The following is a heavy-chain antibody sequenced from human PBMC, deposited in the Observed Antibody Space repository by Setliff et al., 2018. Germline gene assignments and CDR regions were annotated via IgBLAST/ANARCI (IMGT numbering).Heavy chain of an antibody. CDR1: GGTSINYA. D-gene: IGHD3-16*02. V-gene: IGHV1-69*13. CDR3: ARHSSWGNVWGSYRYNFFDY. J-gene: IGHJ4*02. CDR2: IIPIFGTA. Sequence: ASVKVSCKASGGTSINYAISWVRQAPGQGLEWMGGIIPIFGTANYAQKFQGRVTITADESTSTAYMELSSLRSEDTAVYYCARHSSWGNVWGSYRYNFFDYWGQGTLVTVSS.